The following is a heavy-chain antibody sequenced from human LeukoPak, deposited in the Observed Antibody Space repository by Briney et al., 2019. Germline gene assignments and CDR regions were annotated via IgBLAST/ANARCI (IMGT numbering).Heavy chain of an antibody. CDR3: ARHRAEMATITDDTFDM. J-gene: IGHJ3*02. D-gene: IGHD5-24*01. CDR1: GVSITSHY. CDR2: IYTSGFT. V-gene: IGHV4-4*09. Sequence: SETLSLTCILSGVSITSHYWSWIRQPPGKGLEWIGYIYTSGFTKYNPSLKSRVTISSDTSKNQLSLKLSSVTAADTAVFYCARHRAEMATITDDTFDMWGRGTMVTVSS.